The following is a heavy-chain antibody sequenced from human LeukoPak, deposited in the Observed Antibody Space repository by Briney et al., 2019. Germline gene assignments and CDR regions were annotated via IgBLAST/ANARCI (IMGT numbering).Heavy chain of an antibody. CDR3: AKGTYCFDSSGSYYFDY. D-gene: IGHD3-22*01. Sequence: GGSLRLSCAASGFTFDDHAMHWVRQAPGKGLEWVSGISWNSGSIDYADSVKGRFTISRDNAKNSPSLQMNSLRAEDTALYYCAKGTYCFDSSGSYYFDYWGQGTLVTVSS. V-gene: IGHV3-9*01. J-gene: IGHJ4*02. CDR2: ISWNSGSI. CDR1: GFTFDDHA.